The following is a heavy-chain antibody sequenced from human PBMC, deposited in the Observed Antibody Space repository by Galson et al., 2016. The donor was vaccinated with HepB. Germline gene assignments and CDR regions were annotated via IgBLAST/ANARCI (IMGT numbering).Heavy chain of an antibody. CDR3: ASVLVAGTNY. J-gene: IGHJ4*02. Sequence: GKGLEWVSFTTSGSTTMYYADSVKGRFTISRDNAKNSLYLQMNSLRDEDTAVYYCASVLVAGTNYWGQGTIVTVSS. CDR2: TTSGSTTM. D-gene: IGHD6-19*01. V-gene: IGHV3-48*02.